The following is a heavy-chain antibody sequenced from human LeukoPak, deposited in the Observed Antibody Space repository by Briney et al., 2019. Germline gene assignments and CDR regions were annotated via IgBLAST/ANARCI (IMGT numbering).Heavy chain of an antibody. V-gene: IGHV3-23*01. J-gene: IGHJ4*02. D-gene: IGHD3-10*01. CDR2: ISGSGGST. CDR3: AKGDTNNMDRGITFDY. Sequence: GGSLRLSCAASGFTYSSYAMSWVRQAPGKGLEWVSAISGSGGSTYYADSVKGRFTISRDNSKKTLYLQMNSLRAEDTAVYFCAKGDTNNMDRGITFDYWGQGTLVTVSS. CDR1: GFTYSSYA.